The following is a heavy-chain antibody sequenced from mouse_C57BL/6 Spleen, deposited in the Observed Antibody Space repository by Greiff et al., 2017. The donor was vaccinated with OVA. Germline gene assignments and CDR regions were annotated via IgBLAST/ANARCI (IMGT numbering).Heavy chain of an antibody. V-gene: IGHV1-82*01. CDR1: GYAFSSSW. J-gene: IGHJ2*01. CDR3: ARHWDYFDY. Sequence: ESGPELVKPGASVKISCKASGYAFSSSWMNWVKQRPGKGLEWIGRIYPGDGDTNYNGKFKGKATLTADKSSSTAYMQLSSLTSEDSAVYFCARHWDYFDYWGQGTTLTVSS. CDR2: IYPGDGDT. D-gene: IGHD4-1*01.